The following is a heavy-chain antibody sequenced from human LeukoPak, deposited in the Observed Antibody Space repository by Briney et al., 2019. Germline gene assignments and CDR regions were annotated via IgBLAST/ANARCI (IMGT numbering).Heavy chain of an antibody. Sequence: SATLSLTCAVYGGSFSGYYWSWIRQPPGKGLEWIGEINHSGSTNYNPSLKSRVTISVDTSKNQFSLKLSSVTAADTAVYYCARGRRSSGLDYWGQGTLVTVSS. CDR3: ARGRRSSGLDY. CDR2: INHSGST. V-gene: IGHV4-34*01. CDR1: GGSFSGYY. J-gene: IGHJ4*02. D-gene: IGHD6-19*01.